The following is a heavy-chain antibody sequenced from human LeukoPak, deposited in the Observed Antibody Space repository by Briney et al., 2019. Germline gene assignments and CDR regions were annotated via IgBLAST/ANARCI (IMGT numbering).Heavy chain of an antibody. CDR1: GFTFSSYG. CDR3: AKEQSVAGFDY. V-gene: IGHV3-33*06. Sequence: PGRSLRLSCAASGFTFSSYGMHWVRQAPGKGLEWVAVIWYDGSNKYYADSVKGRFTISRDNSKNTLYLQMNSLRAEDTAVYYCAKEQSVAGFDYWGQRTLVTVSS. J-gene: IGHJ4*02. CDR2: IWYDGSNK. D-gene: IGHD6-19*01.